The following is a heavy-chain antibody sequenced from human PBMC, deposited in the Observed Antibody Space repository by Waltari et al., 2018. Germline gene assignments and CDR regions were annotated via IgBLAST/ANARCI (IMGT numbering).Heavy chain of an antibody. CDR3: ARGRYDGDYGLFSLETVAYESGAVDL. CDR2: MNPQSGNT. J-gene: IGHJ1*01. Sequence: QEQLVQSGAEVKKPGASVKVSCKASGYTFRNYEIHWVRQASGQGLEWLGWMNPQSGNTRYAEKFQDRITISRDTSISTAYLELSSLRSDDTAVYYCARGRYDGDYGLFSLETVAYESGAVDLWGQGTLVTVSS. CDR1: GYTFRNYE. D-gene: IGHD4-17*01. V-gene: IGHV1-8*03.